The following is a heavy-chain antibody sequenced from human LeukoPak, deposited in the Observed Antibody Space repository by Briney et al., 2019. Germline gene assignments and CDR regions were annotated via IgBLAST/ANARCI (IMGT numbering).Heavy chain of an antibody. J-gene: IGHJ5*02. CDR2: ISNSGGST. V-gene: IGHV3-23*01. D-gene: IGHD1-1*01. CDR1: GFTFSGYD. Sequence: GGSLRLSCAASGFTFSGYDVSWVRQAPGKGLEWVSSISNSGGSTTYADSVKGRFIISRDNSKNTVFLQMNSLRAEDTAVYYCAKTGVLTSWGQGILVTVSS. CDR3: AKTGVLTS.